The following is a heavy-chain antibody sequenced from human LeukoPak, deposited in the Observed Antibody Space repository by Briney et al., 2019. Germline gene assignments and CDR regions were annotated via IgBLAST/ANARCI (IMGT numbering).Heavy chain of an antibody. V-gene: IGHV1-2*02. CDR1: GYTFTGYY. J-gene: IGHJ4*02. CDR2: INPNSGGT. CDR3: AREKIVGAFVGLVL. D-gene: IGHD1-26*01. Sequence: ASVKVSCKASGYTFTGYYRHWVRQAPGQGLEWMGWINPNSGGTNYAQKFQGRVTMTRDTSISTAYMELSRLRSDDTAVYYCAREKIVGAFVGLVLWGQGTLVTVSS.